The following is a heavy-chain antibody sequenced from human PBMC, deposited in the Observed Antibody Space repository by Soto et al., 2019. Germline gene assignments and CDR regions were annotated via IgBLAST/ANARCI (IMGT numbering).Heavy chain of an antibody. V-gene: IGHV4-30-2*06. D-gene: IGHD5-12*01. CDR1: PACLSYGGFS. CDR3: ARGGGYDSFDY. CDR2: ISHLEST. J-gene: IGHJ4*02. Sequence: SETLCLTCTVSPACLSYGGFSWTWIRQSPGKGLEWIGYISHLESTYFHPSFKSRLTMSIDRTRNQFSLKLSSATAAAMPGYCCARGGGYDSFDYWGQGVLVAVSS.